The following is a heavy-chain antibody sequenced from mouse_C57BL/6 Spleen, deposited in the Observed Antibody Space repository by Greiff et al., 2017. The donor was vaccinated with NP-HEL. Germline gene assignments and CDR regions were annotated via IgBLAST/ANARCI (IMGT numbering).Heavy chain of an antibody. V-gene: IGHV5-6*01. D-gene: IGHD1-1*01. CDR2: ISSGGSYT. Sequence: EVQGVESGGDSVKPGGSLKLSCAASGFTFSSYGMSWVRQTPDKRLEWVATISSGGSYTYYPDSVKGRFTISRDNAKNTLYLQMSSLKSEDTAMYYCARRGYGSSYDWYFDVWGTGTTVTVSS. CDR1: GFTFSSYG. J-gene: IGHJ1*03. CDR3: ARRGYGSSYDWYFDV.